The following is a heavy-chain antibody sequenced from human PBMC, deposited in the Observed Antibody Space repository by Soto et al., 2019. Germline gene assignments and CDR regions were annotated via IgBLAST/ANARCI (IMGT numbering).Heavy chain of an antibody. CDR2: IKSKSASWTI. CDR3: HNTWTS. CDR1: GFTFNAAY. Sequence: YLRLSCTASGFTFNAAYMSCDSQAPGKGLECVGRIKSKSASWTINYSAYVKGRFTISSDDSEQTLYLQMNSLNNDDTAVYYCHNTWTSWDQVTLIIVAS. V-gene: IGHV3-15*01. D-gene: IGHD1-1*01. J-gene: IGHJ4*02.